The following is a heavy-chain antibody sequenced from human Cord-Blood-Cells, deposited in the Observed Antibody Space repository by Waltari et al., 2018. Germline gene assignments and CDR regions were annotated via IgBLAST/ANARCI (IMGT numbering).Heavy chain of an antibody. Sequence: QLQLQESGPGLVKPSEPLSLTCTVPGGSISSSSYYWGLIRQPPGKGLEWIGSIYYSGSTYYNPSLKSRVTISVDTSKNQFSLKLSSVTAADTAVYYCARVFSGSFDYWGQGTLVTVSS. V-gene: IGHV4-39*01. CDR2: IYYSGST. CDR3: ARVFSGSFDY. CDR1: GGSISSSSYY. J-gene: IGHJ4*02. D-gene: IGHD1-26*01.